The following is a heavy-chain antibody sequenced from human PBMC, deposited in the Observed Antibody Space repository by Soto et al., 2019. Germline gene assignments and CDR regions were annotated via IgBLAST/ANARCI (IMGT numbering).Heavy chain of an antibody. CDR1: GFTFSHFP. Sequence: QVQLVESGGSVVQPGRSLRLSCAASGFTFSHFPMHWVRQSPGRGLEWMAVISYDGTTENYADSVKGRFTISRDNFKSILHLQMDSLRPEDTALYFCARDRTPIPLAIEYYFAYWGQGALVTVSS. CDR3: ARDRTPIPLAIEYYFAY. CDR2: ISYDGTTE. V-gene: IGHV3-30-3*01. D-gene: IGHD6-19*01. J-gene: IGHJ4*02.